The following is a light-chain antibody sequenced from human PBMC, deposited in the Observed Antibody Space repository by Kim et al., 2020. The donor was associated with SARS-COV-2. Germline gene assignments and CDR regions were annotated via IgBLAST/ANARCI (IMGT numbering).Light chain of an antibody. CDR3: LISSSGVRV. CDR2: DTR. J-gene: IGLJ2*01. CDR1: TGAVTSGHF. V-gene: IGLV7-46*01. Sequence: PGGIVAITWGASTGAVTSGHFQCWCQQKPDQVPMTLIYDTRNKHAWTPARFSGSTLGGKAALTLSGAQPEDEADYYCLISSSGVRVFGGGTQLTVL.